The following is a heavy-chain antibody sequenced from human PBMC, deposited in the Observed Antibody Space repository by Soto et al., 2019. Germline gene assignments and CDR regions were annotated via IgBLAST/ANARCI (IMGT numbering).Heavy chain of an antibody. CDR2: IHYSGST. Sequence: QLQLQESGPGLVKPSETLSLTCSVSGDSISISSYYWGRVRQPPGKGLEWIGSIHYSGSTHYNPSLQSRVTISGDASKKQFSLKLGSVTAADTAMYYCASTKDETLYFDYWGQGNLVTVSS. V-gene: IGHV4-39*01. D-gene: IGHD2-15*01. CDR3: ASTKDETLYFDY. J-gene: IGHJ4*02. CDR1: GDSISISSYY.